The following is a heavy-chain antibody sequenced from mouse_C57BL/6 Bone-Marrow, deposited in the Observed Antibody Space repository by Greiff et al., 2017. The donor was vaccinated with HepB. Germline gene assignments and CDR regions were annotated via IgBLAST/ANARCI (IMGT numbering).Heavy chain of an antibody. J-gene: IGHJ2*01. D-gene: IGHD1-1*01. CDR1: GYTFTSYG. V-gene: IGHV1-81*01. Sequence: VNVVESGAELARPGASVKLSCKASGYTFTSYGISWVKQRTGQGLEWIGEIYPRSGNTYYNEKFKGKATLTADKSSSTAYMELRSLTSEDSAVYFCARPYYYGSRNHYWGQGTTLTVSS. CDR3: ARPYYYGSRNHY. CDR2: IYPRSGNT.